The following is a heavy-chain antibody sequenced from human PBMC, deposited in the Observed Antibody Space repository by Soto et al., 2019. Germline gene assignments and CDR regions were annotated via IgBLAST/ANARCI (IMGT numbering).Heavy chain of an antibody. D-gene: IGHD2-15*01. CDR2: ISYDGSNK. Sequence: QVQLVESGGGVVQPGRSLRLSCAASGFTFIIYGMHWVRQAPGKGLEWVAAISYDGSNKYYADSVKGRFTISRDNSKNTLHPQMNSQRAEDTAVYYCARDVDAFLGYCNGPAGWGQGTLVTVSS. CDR1: GFTFIIYG. J-gene: IGHJ4*02. CDR3: ARDVDAFLGYCNGPAG. V-gene: IGHV3-30*03.